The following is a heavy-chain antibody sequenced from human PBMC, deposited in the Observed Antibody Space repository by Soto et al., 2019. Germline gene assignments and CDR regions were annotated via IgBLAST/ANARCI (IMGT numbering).Heavy chain of an antibody. Sequence: QVQLVQSGAEVKNPGASVKVSCQASNYLFGAFGISWVRQAPGQGLEWMGWITPYNGNTHYAEKFQDRVTMTADKSTTTAYMEVRRLTSDASAVYFCARSSARRNYFDVWGQGTVVTVSS. J-gene: IGHJ3*01. CDR3: ARSSARRNYFDV. D-gene: IGHD6-6*01. CDR2: ITPYNGNT. CDR1: NYLFGAFG. V-gene: IGHV1-18*01.